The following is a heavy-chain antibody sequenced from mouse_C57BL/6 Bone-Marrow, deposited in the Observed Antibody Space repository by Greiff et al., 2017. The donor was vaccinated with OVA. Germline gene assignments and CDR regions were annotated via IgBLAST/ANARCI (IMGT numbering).Heavy chain of an antibody. V-gene: IGHV1-64*01. J-gene: IGHJ1*03. CDR3: ARQGTGTMWYFDV. D-gene: IGHD4-1*01. CDR2: IHPNSGST. Sequence: VKLQESGTVLARPGASVKLSCKASGYTFTSYWMHWVKQRPGQGLEWIGMIHPNSGSTNYNEKFKSKATLTVDKSSSTAYMQLSSLTSEDSAVYYCARQGTGTMWYFDVWGTGTTVTVSS. CDR1: GYTFTSYW.